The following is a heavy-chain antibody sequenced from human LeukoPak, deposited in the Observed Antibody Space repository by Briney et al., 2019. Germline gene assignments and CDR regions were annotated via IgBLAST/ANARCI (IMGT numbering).Heavy chain of an antibody. J-gene: IGHJ4*02. Sequence: PGGSLRLSCAASGFTFSSYAMSWVRQAPGKGLEWVSAISGSGGSTYYADSVKGRFTISRDNSKNTLYLQMNSLRAEDTAVYYCAKDLGFGKPIGAYYFDYWGQGTLVTVSS. CDR3: AKDLGFGKPIGAYYFDY. V-gene: IGHV3-23*01. CDR1: GFTFSSYA. CDR2: ISGSGGST. D-gene: IGHD3-10*01.